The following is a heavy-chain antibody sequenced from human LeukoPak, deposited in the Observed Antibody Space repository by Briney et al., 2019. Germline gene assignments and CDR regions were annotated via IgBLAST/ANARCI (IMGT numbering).Heavy chain of an antibody. V-gene: IGHV1-2*02. CDR3: ARVPRYYYGMDV. CDR2: IYPNSGST. Sequence: ASVKLSCTVSGYTFTGYYMHWVRQPPGQGLECMVWIYPNSGSTNYAKKFKGRVTITRDTSIDQAYMELSSLRSDYTAVYYCARVPRYYYGMDVWGQGTTVTVSS. CDR1: GYTFTGYY. J-gene: IGHJ6*02.